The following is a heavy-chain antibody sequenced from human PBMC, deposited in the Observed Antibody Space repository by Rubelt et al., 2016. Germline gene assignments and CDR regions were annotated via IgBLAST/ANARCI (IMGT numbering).Heavy chain of an antibody. CDR1: YW. Sequence: YWMHWVRQAPGKGLVWVSRINSDGSSTSYADSVKGRFTISRDNAKNTLYLQMNSLRAEDTAVYYCARDRGRYCSGGSCYSGYYYGMDVWGQGTTVTVSS. CDR3: ARDRGRYCSGGSCYSGYYYGMDV. V-gene: IGHV3-74*01. CDR2: INSDGSST. D-gene: IGHD2-15*01. J-gene: IGHJ6*02.